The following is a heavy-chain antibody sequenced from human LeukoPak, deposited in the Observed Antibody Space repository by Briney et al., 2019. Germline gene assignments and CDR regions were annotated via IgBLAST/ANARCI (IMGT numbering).Heavy chain of an antibody. V-gene: IGHV4-39*01. J-gene: IGHJ5*02. CDR1: GGSIRSSYYY. Sequence: PSETLSLTCTVSGGSIRSSYYYWGWIRQPPGKGLEWIGSIYDSGSTYYNPSLKSRVTISVDTSKNQFSLKLNSVTAADTAVYYGARNYGPGGQGTLVPVSS. CDR3: ARNYGP. D-gene: IGHD3-16*01. CDR2: IYDSGST.